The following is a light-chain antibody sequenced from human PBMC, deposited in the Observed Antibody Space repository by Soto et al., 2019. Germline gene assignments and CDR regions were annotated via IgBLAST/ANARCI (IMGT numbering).Light chain of an antibody. V-gene: IGKV3-20*01. Sequence: EIVLTQSPGTLSLSPGERATLSCRASQSVSSSYLAWYQPKPGQAPRLLIYGASSRATGIPDRFSGSGTGTDFTLTISSLQPEDFATYYCQKYDSAPRKVGQGTKVDIK. CDR3: QKYDSAPRK. J-gene: IGKJ1*01. CDR2: GAS. CDR1: QSVSSSY.